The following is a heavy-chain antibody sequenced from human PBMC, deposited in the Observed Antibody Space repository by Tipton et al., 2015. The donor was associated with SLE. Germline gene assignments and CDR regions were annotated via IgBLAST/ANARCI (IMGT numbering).Heavy chain of an antibody. Sequence: SLRLSCAASGFAFSSFALHWVRQAPGKGLEYVSTISDDGAESHYAASVKDRFTISRDNAKNTLYLQMNSLRAEDTAVYYCARDLQLARYYYYGMDVWGQGTTVTVSS. CDR1: GFAFSSFA. D-gene: IGHD6-13*01. CDR2: ISDDGAES. CDR3: ARDLQLARYYYYGMDV. V-gene: IGHV3-64*02. J-gene: IGHJ6*02.